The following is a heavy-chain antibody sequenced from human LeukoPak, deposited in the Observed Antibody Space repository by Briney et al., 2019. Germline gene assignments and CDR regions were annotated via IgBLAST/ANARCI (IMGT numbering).Heavy chain of an antibody. CDR2: INHSGST. Sequence: SETLSLTCAVYGVSFSGYYWSWIRQPPGKGLEWIGEINHSGSTNYNPSLKSRVTISVDTSKNQFSLKLSPVTAADTAVYYCARGEGDYDILTGYYVDYWGQGTLVTVSS. J-gene: IGHJ4*02. D-gene: IGHD3-9*01. CDR3: ARGEGDYDILTGYYVDY. V-gene: IGHV4-34*01. CDR1: GVSFSGYY.